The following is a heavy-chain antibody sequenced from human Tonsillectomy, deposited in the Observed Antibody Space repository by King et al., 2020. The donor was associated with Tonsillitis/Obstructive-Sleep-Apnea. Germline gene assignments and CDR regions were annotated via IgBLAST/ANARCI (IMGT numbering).Heavy chain of an antibody. D-gene: IGHD1-7*01. Sequence: QLVQSGPEVKKPGTSVKVSCKASGFTFTSSAMQWVRQARGRRREWIGWIVVGRGNTNYAQKFRERVTITRDMSTSTAYMELSSLRSEDTAVYYCAAARITGITFQHNGHNDAFDIWGQGAMVTVSA. CDR2: IVVGRGNT. CDR3: AAARITGITFQHNGHNDAFDI. V-gene: IGHV1-58*02. CDR1: GFTFTSSA. J-gene: IGHJ3*02.